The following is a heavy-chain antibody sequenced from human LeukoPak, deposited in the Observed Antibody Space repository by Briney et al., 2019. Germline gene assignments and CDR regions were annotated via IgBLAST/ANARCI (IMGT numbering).Heavy chain of an antibody. CDR1: GFTFSRNA. V-gene: IGHV3-23*01. Sequence: HTGGSLRLSCATSGFTFSRNAMGWVRQAPGMGLEWVSAIGSDERTHYADSVKGRFTISRDISKNTLYLQMSSLRAEDTAIYYCVKDLLRWCFDSWGQGILVTVSS. J-gene: IGHJ4*02. CDR3: VKDLLRWCFDS. D-gene: IGHD2-21*01. CDR2: IGSDERT.